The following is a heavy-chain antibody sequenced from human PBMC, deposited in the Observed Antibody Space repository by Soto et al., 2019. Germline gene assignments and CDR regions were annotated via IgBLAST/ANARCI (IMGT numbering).Heavy chain of an antibody. CDR1: GGSFSSGAYH. D-gene: IGHD6-13*01. CDR2: ISYRGNT. J-gene: IGHJ5*02. V-gene: IGHV4-31*03. Sequence: PSETLSLTCTVSGGSFSSGAYHWSWIRQYPGKGLEWIGSISYRGNTYYNPSLKSRLSMSVDTSKNQFSLNLTSVTAADTAVYFCARMSATGTRWFDPWGQGTQVTVS. CDR3: ARMSATGTRWFDP.